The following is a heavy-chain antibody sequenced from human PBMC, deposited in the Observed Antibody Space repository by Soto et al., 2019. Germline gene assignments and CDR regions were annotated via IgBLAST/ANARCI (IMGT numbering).Heavy chain of an antibody. CDR3: ARARSLTGTDAFDI. CDR1: GYTFTGYY. Sequence: ASVKVSCKASGYTFTGYYMHWVRQAPGQGLEWMGWINPNSGGTNYAQKFQGWVTMTRDTSISTAYMELSRLRSDDTAVYYCARARSLTGTDAFDIWGQGTVVTV. CDR2: INPNSGGT. V-gene: IGHV1-2*04. J-gene: IGHJ3*02. D-gene: IGHD1-20*01.